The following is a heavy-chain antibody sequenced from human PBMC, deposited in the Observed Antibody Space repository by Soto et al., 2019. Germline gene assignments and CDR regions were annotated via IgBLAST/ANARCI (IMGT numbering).Heavy chain of an antibody. D-gene: IGHD2-21*02. CDR2: INAGNGNT. CDR3: ARSIVVVTALDY. V-gene: IGHV1-3*01. J-gene: IGHJ4*02. Sequence: ASVKVSCKASGYTFTIYAMHLVRQAPGQRLEWMGWINAGNGNTKYSQKFQGRVTITRDTSASTAYMELSSLRSEDTAVYYCARSIVVVTALDYWGQGTLVTVS. CDR1: GYTFTIYA.